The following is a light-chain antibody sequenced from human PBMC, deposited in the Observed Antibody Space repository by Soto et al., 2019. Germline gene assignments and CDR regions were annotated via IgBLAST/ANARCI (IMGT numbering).Light chain of an antibody. CDR3: CSYAGSYSYVV. J-gene: IGLJ2*01. CDR2: DVT. CDR1: SSDVGGYNY. V-gene: IGLV2-11*01. Sequence: ALTPTRSVSGSPGQSVTISCTGTSSDVGGYNYVSWYQQHPGKAPKLMIYDVTKGASGVPDRFSGSKSGNTASLTISGLQAEDEADYYCCSYAGSYSYVVFGGGT.